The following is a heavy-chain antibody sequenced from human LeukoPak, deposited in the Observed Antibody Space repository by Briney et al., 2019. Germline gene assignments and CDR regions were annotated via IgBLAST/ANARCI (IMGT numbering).Heavy chain of an antibody. J-gene: IGHJ4*02. D-gene: IGHD6-13*01. V-gene: IGHV3-48*04. Sequence: PGGALRLSSAASRFTLSSYSIKWGCQTPGEGLEWGSYISSSSSTIYYADSVKGRFTISRDNAKKSLYLQMNSLRAEDTAVYYCARERGGRGSFYWGQGTLVTVSS. CDR2: ISSSSSTI. CDR1: RFTLSSYS. CDR3: ARERGGRGSFY.